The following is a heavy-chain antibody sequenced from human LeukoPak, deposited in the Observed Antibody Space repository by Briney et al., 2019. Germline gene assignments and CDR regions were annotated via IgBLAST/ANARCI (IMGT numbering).Heavy chain of an antibody. Sequence: PSETLSLTCGVYGGSFSGYYWNWIRQPPGKGLEWNGEINHIGSTNSNPSLKSRVTISVDTSKNQFSLRLSSVTAADTAVYYCASATLNWFDPWGQGTLVTVSS. CDR3: ASATLNWFDP. CDR2: INHIGST. CDR1: GGSFSGYY. V-gene: IGHV4-34*01. J-gene: IGHJ5*02.